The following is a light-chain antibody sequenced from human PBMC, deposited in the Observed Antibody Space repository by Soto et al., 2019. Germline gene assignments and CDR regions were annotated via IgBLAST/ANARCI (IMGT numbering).Light chain of an antibody. CDR1: QSVSGY. Sequence: EIVLTQSPATLSLSPGETATLSCRASQSVSGYIGWYQQKPGQAPRLLIYDDSNRATGIPARFSGSGSGTDFTLTISSLEPEDFSVYYCQQRYNWPITFGQGTRLEIK. V-gene: IGKV3-11*01. CDR2: DDS. CDR3: QQRYNWPIT. J-gene: IGKJ5*01.